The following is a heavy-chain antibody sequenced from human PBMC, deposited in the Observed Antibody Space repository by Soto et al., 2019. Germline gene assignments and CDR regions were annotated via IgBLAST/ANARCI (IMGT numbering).Heavy chain of an antibody. V-gene: IGHV1-69*13. J-gene: IGHJ6*02. CDR2: IIPIFGTP. CDR3: ARSPGITGTRASQYAMDV. CDR1: GDTFSTFA. Sequence: SVKVSCKASGDTFSTFAISWVRQAPGQGLEWMGGIIPIFGTPDYAQHFPGRVTISADESTKTAYLELSSLRPEDTAVYYCARSPGITGTRASQYAMDVWGQGTTVTVSS. D-gene: IGHD1-20*01.